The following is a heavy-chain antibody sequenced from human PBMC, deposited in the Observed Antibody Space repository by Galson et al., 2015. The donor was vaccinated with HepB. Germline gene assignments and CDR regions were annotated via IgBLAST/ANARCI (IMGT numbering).Heavy chain of an antibody. CDR3: ARRVAGYCSSTSSTACAFDI. CDR2: IYPGDSDT. Sequence: QSGAEVKKPGESLKISCKGSGYSFTSYWIGWVRQMPGKGLEWMGIIYPGDSDTRYSPSFQGQVTISADKSISTAYLQWSSLKASDTAMYYCARRVAGYCSSTSSTACAFDIWGQGTMVTVSS. CDR1: GYSFTSYW. J-gene: IGHJ3*02. D-gene: IGHD2-2*01. V-gene: IGHV5-51*03.